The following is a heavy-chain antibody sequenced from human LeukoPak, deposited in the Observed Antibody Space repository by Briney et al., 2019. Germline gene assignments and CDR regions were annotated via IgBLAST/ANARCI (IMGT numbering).Heavy chain of an antibody. CDR3: GTVGGRSKAAKGDAFDI. Sequence: PGGSLRLSCAASGFTFSRYAMSWVRQAPGKGLEWVSAISGSGGSTYYADSVKGRFTISRDNAKNSMYLQMNSLRAEDTAVYYCGTVGGRSKAAKGDAFDIWGQGTMVTVSS. V-gene: IGHV3-23*01. D-gene: IGHD6-6*01. J-gene: IGHJ3*02. CDR2: ISGSGGST. CDR1: GFTFSRYA.